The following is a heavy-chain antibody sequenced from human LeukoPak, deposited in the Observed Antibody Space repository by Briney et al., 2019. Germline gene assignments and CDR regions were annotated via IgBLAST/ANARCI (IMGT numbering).Heavy chain of an antibody. CDR2: IYYSGST. Sequence: PSETLSLTCIVSGGSISSSSYYWGWIRQPPGKGLEWIGSIYYSGSTYYNPSLKSRVTISVDTSKNQFSLKLTSVTAADTAVYYCARPLFGNSGYYFDYWGQGTLVTVSS. V-gene: IGHV4-39*01. CDR3: ARPLFGNSGYYFDY. CDR1: GGSISSSSYY. J-gene: IGHJ4*02. D-gene: IGHD4-23*01.